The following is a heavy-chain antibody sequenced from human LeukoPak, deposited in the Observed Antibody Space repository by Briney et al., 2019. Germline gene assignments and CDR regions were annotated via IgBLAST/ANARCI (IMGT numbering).Heavy chain of an antibody. J-gene: IGHJ4*02. CDR3: TRDDRVYCSGGSCYGYYFDY. Sequence: GGSLRLSCAASGFTFSYYCMSWVRQAPGKGLEWVANIRQDGSEKHYVDSVKGRLTISRDNAKNSLYLQMNSLRAEDTAVYYCTRDDRVYCSGGSCYGYYFDYWGQGTLVTVSS. CDR2: IRQDGSEK. V-gene: IGHV3-7*05. CDR1: GFTFSYYC. D-gene: IGHD2-15*01.